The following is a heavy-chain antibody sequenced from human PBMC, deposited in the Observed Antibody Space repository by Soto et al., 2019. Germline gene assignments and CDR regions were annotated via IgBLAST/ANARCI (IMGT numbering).Heavy chain of an antibody. J-gene: IGHJ6*02. CDR2: IIPSLGTP. Sequence: SVTVSCKASGGTFSSYTISWVRQAPGQGLEWMGGIIPSLGTPDYAQKFRARVTITADESTNTAYMELGSLRSDDTAVYYCARGTLTTLSYYYGMDVWGQGATVTVSS. D-gene: IGHD4-4*01. CDR1: GGTFSSYT. CDR3: ARGTLTTLSYYYGMDV. V-gene: IGHV1-69*13.